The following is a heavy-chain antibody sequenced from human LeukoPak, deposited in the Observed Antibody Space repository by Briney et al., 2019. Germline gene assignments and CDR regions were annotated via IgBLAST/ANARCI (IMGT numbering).Heavy chain of an antibody. V-gene: IGHV3-7*05. Sequence: GGSLRLSCAASGFTFSGSWMTWVRQAPGKGLEWVAHIKEDGSDKYYVDSVKGRFTISRDNAKNSLYLDMNSLRAEDTAVYYCARGSSGIAVRGLAWAWFDPWGQGTLVTVSS. D-gene: IGHD3-10*01. CDR2: IKEDGSDK. CDR1: GFTFSGSW. J-gene: IGHJ5*02. CDR3: ARGSSGIAVRGLAWAWFDP.